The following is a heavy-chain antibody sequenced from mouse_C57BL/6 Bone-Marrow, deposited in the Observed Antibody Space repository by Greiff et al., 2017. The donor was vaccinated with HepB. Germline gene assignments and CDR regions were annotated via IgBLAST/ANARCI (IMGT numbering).Heavy chain of an antibody. D-gene: IGHD1-1*01. Sequence: QVQLQQPGAEFVKPGASVKLSCKASGYTFTSYWMQWVKQRPGQGLEWIGEIDPSDSYINYNQKFKGKATLTVDTSSSTAYMHLSSLTSEDSAVYECARRSSLLSWFAYWGQGTLVTVCA. CDR1: GYTFTSYW. CDR3: ARRSSLLSWFAY. J-gene: IGHJ3*01. V-gene: IGHV1-50*01. CDR2: IDPSDSYI.